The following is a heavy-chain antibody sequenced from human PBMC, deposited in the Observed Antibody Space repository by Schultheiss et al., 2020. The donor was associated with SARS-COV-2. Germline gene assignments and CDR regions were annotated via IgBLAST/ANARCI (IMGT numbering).Heavy chain of an antibody. CDR1: GFTFSSYW. CDR3: AIRGGDFKFDY. J-gene: IGHJ4*02. Sequence: GGSLRLSCAASGFTFSSYWMSWVRQAPGKGLEWVSAISGSGGSTYYADSVKGRFTISRDNSKNMLYLQVNSLRAEDTAVYYCAIRGGDFKFDYWGQGTLVTVSS. D-gene: IGHD4-17*01. V-gene: IGHV3-23*01. CDR2: ISGSGGST.